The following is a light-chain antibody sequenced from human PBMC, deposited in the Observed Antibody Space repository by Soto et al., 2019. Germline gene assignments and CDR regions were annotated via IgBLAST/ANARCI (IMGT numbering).Light chain of an antibody. CDR1: QSISSSY. CDR2: GVS. Sequence: EIVLTQSPGTLSLSPGEGTTLSCRASQSISSSYLAWYQQKPGEAPRLLIYGVSTRATGIPDMFSGSGSGTDFTLTISRLEREDFAVYYCQQYGSSPRTLGQGTKLEIK. CDR3: QQYGSSPRT. J-gene: IGKJ2*01. V-gene: IGKV3-20*01.